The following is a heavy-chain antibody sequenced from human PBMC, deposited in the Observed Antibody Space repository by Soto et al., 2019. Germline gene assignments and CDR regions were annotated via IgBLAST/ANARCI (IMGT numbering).Heavy chain of an antibody. CDR1: GFTFTSSA. Sequence: SVKVSCKASGFTFTSSAVQWVRQARGQRLEWIGWIVVGSGNTNYAQKFQERVTITRDMSTSTAYMELSSLRSEDTAVYYCAEGIYEYYYSYYGMDVWGQGTTVTVSS. V-gene: IGHV1-58*01. CDR3: AEGIYEYYYSYYGMDV. D-gene: IGHD3-3*01. J-gene: IGHJ6*02. CDR2: IVVGSGNT.